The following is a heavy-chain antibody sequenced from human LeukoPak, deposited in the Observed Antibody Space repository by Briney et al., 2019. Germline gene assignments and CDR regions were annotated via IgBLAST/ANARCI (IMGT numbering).Heavy chain of an antibody. J-gene: IGHJ4*02. Sequence: SETLSLTCSVSGGSISSNYWSWIRQPPGKGLEWIAYIYYSGITNYNPSLKSRVTISVDTSKNQFSLKLSSVTAADTAVYYCARDQYGDYDFDYWGQGTLVTVSS. D-gene: IGHD4-17*01. V-gene: IGHV4-59*01. CDR1: GGSISSNY. CDR2: IYYSGIT. CDR3: ARDQYGDYDFDY.